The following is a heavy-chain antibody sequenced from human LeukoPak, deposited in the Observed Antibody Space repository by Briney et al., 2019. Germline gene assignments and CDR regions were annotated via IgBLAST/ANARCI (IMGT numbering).Heavy chain of an antibody. CDR1: GDSVSSNSAA. CDR3: ARGSSSNSWYFDY. V-gene: IGHV6-1*01. D-gene: IGHD6-13*01. Sequence: SQTLSLTCAISGDSVSSNSAAWAWVRQSPSRGLEWLGRTYYRSKWYNDYAESVKSRITINPDTSRNQFSLQVNSVTPEDTAVYYCARGSSSNSWYFDYWGQGTLVAVSS. J-gene: IGHJ4*02. CDR2: TYYRSKWYN.